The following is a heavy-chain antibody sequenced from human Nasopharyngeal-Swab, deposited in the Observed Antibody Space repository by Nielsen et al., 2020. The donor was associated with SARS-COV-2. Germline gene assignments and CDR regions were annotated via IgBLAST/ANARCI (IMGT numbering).Heavy chain of an antibody. D-gene: IGHD1-26*01. CDR1: GFTFSSYS. CDR2: ISSSSSYI. Sequence: GGSLRLSCAASGFTFSSYSMNRVRQAPGKGLEWVSSISSSSSYIYYADSVKGRFTISRDNAKNSLYLQMNSLRAEDTAVYYCARDKLGGGLGYYYGMDVWGQGTTVTVSS. V-gene: IGHV3-21*01. J-gene: IGHJ6*02. CDR3: ARDKLGGGLGYYYGMDV.